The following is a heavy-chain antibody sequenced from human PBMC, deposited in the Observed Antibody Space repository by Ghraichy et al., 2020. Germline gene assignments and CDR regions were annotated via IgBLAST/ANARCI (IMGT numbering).Heavy chain of an antibody. V-gene: IGHV3-30*18. CDR1: GFTFSRYG. Sequence: LNISCAASGFTFSRYGMHWVRQAPGKGLEWVAVTSYDGTNKNYGDSVKGRFTISRDNSKNTLYLQMNSLRPEDTAVYYCAKERDSSGYYSFRGDYYGMDVGGQGTTVTFSS. J-gene: IGHJ6*02. CDR2: TSYDGTNK. D-gene: IGHD3-22*01. CDR3: AKERDSSGYYSFRGDYYGMDV.